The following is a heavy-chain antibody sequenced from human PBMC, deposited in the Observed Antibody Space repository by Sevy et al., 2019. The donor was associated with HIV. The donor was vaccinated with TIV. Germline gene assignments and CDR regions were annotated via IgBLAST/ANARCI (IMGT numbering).Heavy chain of an antibody. J-gene: IGHJ4*02. CDR1: GGDINSYY. Sequence: SETLSLTCIVSGGDINSYYWHWLRQSAGKGLEWIGHIYTSGNTNYNPSLTSRVTMSVDTSKNQFSLKVSSVTAADTAVYYCASWPYCTGDVCYPRYYFDFWGQGTLVTVSS. CDR3: ASWPYCTGDVCYPRYYFDF. CDR2: IYTSGNT. V-gene: IGHV4-4*07. D-gene: IGHD2-8*02.